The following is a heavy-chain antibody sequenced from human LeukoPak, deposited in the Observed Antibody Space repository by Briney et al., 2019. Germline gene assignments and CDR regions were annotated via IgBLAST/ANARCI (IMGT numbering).Heavy chain of an antibody. D-gene: IGHD2-2*01. Sequence: SETLSLTCTVSGGSISSYYWSWIRQPAGKGLEWIWRIYTSGSTNYNPSLKSRVTMSVDTSKNQFSLKLSSVTAADTAVYYCARESVVPAAIDYWGQGTLVTVSS. CDR2: IYTSGST. J-gene: IGHJ4*02. V-gene: IGHV4-4*07. CDR3: ARESVVPAAIDY. CDR1: GGSISSYY.